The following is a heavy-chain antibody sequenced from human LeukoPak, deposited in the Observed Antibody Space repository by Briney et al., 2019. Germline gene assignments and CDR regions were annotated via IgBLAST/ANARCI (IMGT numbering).Heavy chain of an antibody. Sequence: GASVKVSCKASGYTFTSYGISWVRQAPGQGLEWMGWISAYNGNTNYAQKLQGRVTMTTDTSTSTAYTELRSLRSDDTAVYYCAREVSAAGIAQFFDYWGQGTLVTVSS. CDR2: ISAYNGNT. V-gene: IGHV1-18*01. J-gene: IGHJ4*02. D-gene: IGHD6-13*01. CDR1: GYTFTSYG. CDR3: AREVSAAGIAQFFDY.